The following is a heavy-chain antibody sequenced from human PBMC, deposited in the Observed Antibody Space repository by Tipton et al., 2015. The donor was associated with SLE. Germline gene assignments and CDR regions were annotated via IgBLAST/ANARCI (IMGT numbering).Heavy chain of an antibody. D-gene: IGHD3-3*01. Sequence: TLSLTCTVYGESFNNYFWMWIRQPPGRGLEWIGEIDHRESTNSNPSLKSRLTIDKSKNQFSLRLSSVTAADTAMYYCAKDGRSGDFGVSGWFDPWGPGILVTVSS. CDR2: IDHREST. J-gene: IGHJ5*02. CDR1: GESFNNYF. V-gene: IGHV4-34*01. CDR3: AKDGRSGDFGVSGWFDP.